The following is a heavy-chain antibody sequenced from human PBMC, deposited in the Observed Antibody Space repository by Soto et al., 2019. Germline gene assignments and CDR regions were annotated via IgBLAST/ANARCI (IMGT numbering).Heavy chain of an antibody. J-gene: IGHJ3*02. CDR2: ISWNSGSI. CDR1: GFTFDDYA. Sequence: EVQLVESGGGLVQPGRSLRLSCAASGFTFDDYAMHWVRQAPGKGLEWVSGISWNSGSIGYADSVKDRFTISRDNAKNSLYLQMNSLRAEDTALDYCARDIASPQRWGVFDIWGQGTMVTVSS. D-gene: IGHD6-25*01. V-gene: IGHV3-9*01. CDR3: ARDIASPQRWGVFDI.